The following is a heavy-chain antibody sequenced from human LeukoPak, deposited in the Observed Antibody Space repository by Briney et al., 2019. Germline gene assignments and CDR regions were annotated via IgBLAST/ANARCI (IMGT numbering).Heavy chain of an antibody. CDR3: ARDLPFYGMDV. J-gene: IGHJ6*02. CDR2: VNRDRSET. V-gene: IGHV3-7*01. Sequence: PGGSLRLSCAASGFALSSHWMTWVRQVPGRGPEWVANVNRDRSETYYLDSVKGRFTISKDNAKNSLYLQMNSLRAEDTAVYYCARDLPFYGMDVWGQGTTVTVSS. CDR1: GFALSSHW.